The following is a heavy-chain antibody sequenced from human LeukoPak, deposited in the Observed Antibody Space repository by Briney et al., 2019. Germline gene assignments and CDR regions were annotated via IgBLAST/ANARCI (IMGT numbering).Heavy chain of an antibody. J-gene: IGHJ6*03. Sequence: SGTLSLTCTVSGGSISSYYWSWIRQPPGKGLEWIGYIYYSGSTNYNPSLKSRVTISVDTSKNQFSLKLSSVTAADTAVYYCARHPGYYYHYMDVWGKGTTVTISS. CDR2: IYYSGST. D-gene: IGHD1-1*01. CDR1: GGSISSYY. V-gene: IGHV4-59*08. CDR3: ARHPGYYYHYMDV.